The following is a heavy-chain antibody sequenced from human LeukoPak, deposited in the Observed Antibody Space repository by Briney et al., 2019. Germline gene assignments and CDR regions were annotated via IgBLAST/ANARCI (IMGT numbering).Heavy chain of an antibody. J-gene: IGHJ4*02. D-gene: IGHD3-10*01. CDR1: GGFRNDTF. V-gene: IGHV4-59*01. CDR3: ARGEGGRFGPGTYLL. CDR2: ISDTGRS. Sequence: SETLSLKCLVSGGFRNDTFWSWIRQSPGKGLEWVADISDTGRSYYSPFLKGRVSISLDTSKSHFSLTLDSVTAADTAVYFCARGEGGRFGPGTYLLWGQGTLVTVSS.